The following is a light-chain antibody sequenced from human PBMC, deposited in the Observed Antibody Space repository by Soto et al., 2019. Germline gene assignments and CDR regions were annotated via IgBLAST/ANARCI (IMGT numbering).Light chain of an antibody. CDR1: QSVSSY. CDR2: DAS. V-gene: IGKV3-11*01. CDR3: QQRSNWPPAIT. J-gene: IGKJ5*01. Sequence: ESVLTQSPATLSLSPGERATLSCMAIQSVSSYLAWYQQKPGQATRLLVYDASNRATGIPARLSGSGSGTDFTLTISSLEPEDFAVYYCQQRSNWPPAITFGQGTRLEIK.